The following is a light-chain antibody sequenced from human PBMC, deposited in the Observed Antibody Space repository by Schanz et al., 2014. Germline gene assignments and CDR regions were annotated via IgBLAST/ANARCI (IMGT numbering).Light chain of an antibody. CDR3: QQYGSSPLT. Sequence: EIVMTQSPATLSVSPGERATFSCRASQSVRSTYFAWYQHIPGQAPRLLICGASNRATGIPARFSGSGSGTDFTLTISSLEPEDFAVYYCQQYGSSPLTFGQGTKVEIK. J-gene: IGKJ1*01. V-gene: IGKV3-20*01. CDR2: GAS. CDR1: QSVRSTY.